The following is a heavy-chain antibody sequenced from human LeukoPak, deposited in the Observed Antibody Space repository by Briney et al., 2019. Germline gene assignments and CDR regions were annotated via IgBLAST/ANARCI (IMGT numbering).Heavy chain of an antibody. J-gene: IGHJ4*02. Sequence: GGSLRLSCAAARFMFSDYSMHWVRQAPGKGLEWLAVISKDGGAYYADSVKGRFTISRDNSKNTLYLQMNSLRAEDTAVYYCARVMGRYCSSNSCYVDYWGQGTLVTVSS. CDR3: ARVMGRYCSSNSCYVDY. CDR2: ISKDGGA. D-gene: IGHD2-2*01. CDR1: RFMFSDYS. V-gene: IGHV3-30*04.